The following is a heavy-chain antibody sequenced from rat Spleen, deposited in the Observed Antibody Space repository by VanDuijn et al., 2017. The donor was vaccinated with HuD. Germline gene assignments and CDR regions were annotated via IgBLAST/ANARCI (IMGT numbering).Heavy chain of an antibody. J-gene: IGHJ2*01. Sequence: QVQLKESGPGLVQPSQTLSLTCTVSGFSLTSDGVSWVRQPPGKGLEWIAAVSSGGNTYYDSTLKSRLSISRDTSKSQVYLKLSSLQTEDTATYYCASRIYYYSGVDYWGHGVMVTVSS. CDR1: GFSLTSDG. V-gene: IGHV2S12*01. CDR2: VSSGGNT. D-gene: IGHD1-1*01. CDR3: ASRIYYYSGVDY.